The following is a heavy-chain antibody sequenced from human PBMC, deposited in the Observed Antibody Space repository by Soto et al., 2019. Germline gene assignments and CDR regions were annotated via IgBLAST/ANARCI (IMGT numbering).Heavy chain of an antibody. Sequence: SETLSLTCTVSGGSISSGGYYWSWIRQHPGKGLEWIGYIYYSGSTYYNPSLKSRVTISVDTSKNQFSLKLSSVTAEDTAVYYCAKSIYSYGQSYFFDYWGQGTLVTVSS. V-gene: IGHV4-31*03. CDR1: GGSISSGGYY. CDR2: IYYSGST. D-gene: IGHD5-18*01. J-gene: IGHJ4*02. CDR3: AKSIYSYGQSYFFDY.